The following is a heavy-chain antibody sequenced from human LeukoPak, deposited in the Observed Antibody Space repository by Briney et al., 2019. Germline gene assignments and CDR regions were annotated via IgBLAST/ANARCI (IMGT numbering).Heavy chain of an antibody. V-gene: IGHV3-74*01. J-gene: IGHJ3*02. Sequence: GGSLRLSCAASGFTFSSYWMHWVRQAPGKGLVWVSRINSDGSSTSYADSVKGRFTISRDNAKNTLYLQMNSLRAEDTAVYYCARLSSGWYGDAFDIWGQGTMVTVSS. D-gene: IGHD6-19*01. CDR2: INSDGSST. CDR1: GFTFSSYW. CDR3: ARLSSGWYGDAFDI.